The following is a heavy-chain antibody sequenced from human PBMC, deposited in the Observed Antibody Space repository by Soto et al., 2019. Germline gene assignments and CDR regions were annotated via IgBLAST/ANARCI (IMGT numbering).Heavy chain of an antibody. CDR1: GFTFSSYG. CDR3: AREAELTPPGSAFDY. J-gene: IGHJ4*02. D-gene: IGHD3-10*01. V-gene: IGHV3-33*01. Sequence: GGSLRLSCAASGFTFSSYGMHWVRQAPGKGLEWVAVIWYDGSNKYYADSVKGRFTISRDNSKNTLYLQMNSLRAEDTAVYYCAREAELTPPGSAFDYWGQGTLVTVSS. CDR2: IWYDGSNK.